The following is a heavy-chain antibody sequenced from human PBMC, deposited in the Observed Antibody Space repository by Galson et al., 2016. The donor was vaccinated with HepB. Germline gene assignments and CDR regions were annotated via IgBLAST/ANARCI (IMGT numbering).Heavy chain of an antibody. CDR3: VRGGAARPDY. CDR1: GFSFSIYG. D-gene: IGHD6-6*01. Sequence: SLRLSCAASGFSFSIYGMNWVRQAPGKGLEWVAYISSSSSEMSYADSVTGRFTLSRDNAKNFLFLQMSGLGAEDTAVCYCVRGGAARPDYWGQGILVTVSS. J-gene: IGHJ4*02. CDR2: ISSSSSEM. V-gene: IGHV3-48*01.